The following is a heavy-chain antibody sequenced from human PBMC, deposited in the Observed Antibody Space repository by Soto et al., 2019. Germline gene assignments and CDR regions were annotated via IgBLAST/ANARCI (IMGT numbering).Heavy chain of an antibody. V-gene: IGHV1-18*01. J-gene: IGHJ6*02. Sequence: GASVKVSCKASGYTFTNYGISWVRQAPGQGLEWMGWISTYNGHTTSAQQLQGRLTMTTDTSTSTASMELRSLRSDDAAVYFCAGDWGQQWLAYGLDVWGQGTTVTVSS. D-gene: IGHD6-19*01. CDR3: AGDWGQQWLAYGLDV. CDR1: GYTFTNYG. CDR2: ISTYNGHT.